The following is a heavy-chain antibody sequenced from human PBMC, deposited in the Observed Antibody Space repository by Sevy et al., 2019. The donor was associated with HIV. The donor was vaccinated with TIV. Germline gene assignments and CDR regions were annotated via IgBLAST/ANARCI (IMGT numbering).Heavy chain of an antibody. CDR2: FDPEDGET. V-gene: IGHV1-24*01. CDR3: AVTKDYFDSSGSPFDY. D-gene: IGHD3-22*01. CDR1: GYTLSEFS. Sequence: ASVKVSCKVSGYTLSEFSMHWVRQAPAKGLEWMGSFDPEDGETIHAQNFQGRITMTEDTSTDTAYMELSSLRSEDTAVFYCAVTKDYFDSSGSPFDYWGQGTLVTVSS. J-gene: IGHJ4*02.